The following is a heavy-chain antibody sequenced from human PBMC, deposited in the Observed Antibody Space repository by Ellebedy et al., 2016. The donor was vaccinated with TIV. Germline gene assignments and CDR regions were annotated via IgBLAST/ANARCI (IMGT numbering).Heavy chain of an antibody. CDR1: GFTFSDFA. Sequence: PGGSLRLSCAASGFTFSDFAMNWVRQAPGKGLEWVSGISGSGDGTYYADSVKGRFTISRDNSKNTVFLQMNNLRVEDTAIYYCAKEVGVHGTPYFDFWGQGTLVIVSS. J-gene: IGHJ4*02. CDR2: ISGSGDGT. V-gene: IGHV3-23*01. D-gene: IGHD6-19*01. CDR3: AKEVGVHGTPYFDF.